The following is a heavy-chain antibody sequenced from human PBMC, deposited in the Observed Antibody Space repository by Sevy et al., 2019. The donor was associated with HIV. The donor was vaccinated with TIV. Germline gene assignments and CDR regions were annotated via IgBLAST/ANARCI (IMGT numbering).Heavy chain of an antibody. CDR1: GFTFSSYA. D-gene: IGHD3-22*01. Sequence: GGSLRLSCAASGFTFSSYAMSWVRQAPGKGLEWVSAISGSGGSTYYADSVKGRFTISRDNSKNTLYLPMNSLRAEDTDVYYCAKDGADYEDSSGLVFDYWGQGTLVTVSS. V-gene: IGHV3-23*01. CDR2: ISGSGGST. CDR3: AKDGADYEDSSGLVFDY. J-gene: IGHJ4*02.